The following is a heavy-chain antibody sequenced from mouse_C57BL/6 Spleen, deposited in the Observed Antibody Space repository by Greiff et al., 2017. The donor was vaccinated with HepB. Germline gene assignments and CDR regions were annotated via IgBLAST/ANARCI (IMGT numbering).Heavy chain of an antibody. J-gene: IGHJ4*01. CDR3: AREPTTVVDAMDY. CDR2: IYPSDGST. D-gene: IGHD1-1*01. V-gene: IGHV1-85*01. CDR1: GYTFTSYD. Sequence: QVQLQQSGPELVKPGASVKLSCKASGYTFTSYDINWVKQRPGQGLEWIGWIYPSDGSTKYNEKFKGKATLNVDTSSSTAYMELHGLTSEDSAVYFCAREPTTVVDAMDYWGQGTSVTVSS.